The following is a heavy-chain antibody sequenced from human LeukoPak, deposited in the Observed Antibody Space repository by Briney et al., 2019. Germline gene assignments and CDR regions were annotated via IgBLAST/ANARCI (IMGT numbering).Heavy chain of an antibody. V-gene: IGHV4-34*01. J-gene: IGHJ4*02. CDR1: GGSFSGYY. CDR3: ARDAGKQLWPKGIDY. Sequence: SETLSLTCAVYGGSFSGYYWSWIRQPPGKGLEWIGEINHSGSTNYNPSLKSRVTISVDTSKNQFSLKLSSVTAADTAVYYCARDAGKQLWPKGIDYWGQGILVTVSS. CDR2: INHSGST. D-gene: IGHD5-18*01.